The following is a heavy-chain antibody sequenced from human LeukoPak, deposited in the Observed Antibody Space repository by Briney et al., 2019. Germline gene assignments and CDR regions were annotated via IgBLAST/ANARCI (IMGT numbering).Heavy chain of an antibody. J-gene: IGHJ6*03. CDR2: IIPIFGTA. Sequence: SVKVSCKASGGTFSSYAISWVRQAPGQGLEWMGGIIPIFGTANYAQKFQGRVTITADESTSTAYMELSSLRSEDTAVYYCARVESLRFLGASPYYYYYMDVWGKGTTVTVSS. D-gene: IGHD3-3*01. CDR1: GGTFSSYA. V-gene: IGHV1-69*13. CDR3: ARVESLRFLGASPYYYYYMDV.